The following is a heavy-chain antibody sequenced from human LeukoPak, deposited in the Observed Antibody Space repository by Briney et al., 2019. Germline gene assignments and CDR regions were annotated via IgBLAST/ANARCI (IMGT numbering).Heavy chain of an antibody. V-gene: IGHV4-59*04. Sequence: SETLSLTCTVSGGSISSYYWNWIRQPPGKGLEWIGTVYYSGSTYYNPSLKSRVTISVDTSKNQFSLRLSSVTAADTALYYCARNASSLGAGAFDIWGQGTMVTVSS. CDR1: GGSISSYY. J-gene: IGHJ3*02. CDR2: VYYSGST. CDR3: ARNASSLGAGAFDI. D-gene: IGHD2-2*01.